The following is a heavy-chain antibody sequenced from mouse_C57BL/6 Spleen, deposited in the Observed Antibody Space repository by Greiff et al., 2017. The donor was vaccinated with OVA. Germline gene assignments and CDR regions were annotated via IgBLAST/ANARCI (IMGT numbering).Heavy chain of an antibody. Sequence: VKLQQPGAELVRPGSSVKLSCKASGYTFPSYWMPWVTQRPIQGLEWIGNIDPSDSETHYNQKFKDKATLTVDTSSSTAYMQLSGQTAEDYAGYGCARDGYFMDYWGQGTSVTVSS. J-gene: IGHJ4*01. CDR1: GYTFPSYW. D-gene: IGHD2-3*01. CDR3: ARDGYFMDY. CDR2: IDPSDSET. V-gene: IGHV1-52*01.